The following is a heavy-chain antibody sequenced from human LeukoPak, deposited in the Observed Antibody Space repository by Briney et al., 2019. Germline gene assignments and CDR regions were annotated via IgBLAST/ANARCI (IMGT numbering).Heavy chain of an antibody. CDR1: GGSISSYY. V-gene: IGHV4-59*01. CDR3: ARHNTALVISDYYYMDV. D-gene: IGHD5-18*01. Sequence: SETLSLTCTVSGGSISSYYWSWIRQPPGKGLEWIGNIYYSGSTNYNPSLKSRVTISVDTSKNQFSLKLSSVTAADTAVYYCARHNTALVISDYYYMDVWGKGTTVTVSS. CDR2: IYYSGST. J-gene: IGHJ6*03.